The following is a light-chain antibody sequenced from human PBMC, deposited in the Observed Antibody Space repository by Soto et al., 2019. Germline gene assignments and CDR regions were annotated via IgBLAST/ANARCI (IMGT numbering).Light chain of an antibody. CDR1: RSNIGADYD. J-gene: IGLJ1*01. Sequence: QSVLTQPPSVSVAPGRRVTVSCTGSRSNIGADYDVHWYQQLPGTAPKLLVYDNRNRPSGVRDRFSGSKSGTSASLAITGLQAEDEADYYCQSYHSSLSGYVFGTRTKVTVL. V-gene: IGLV1-40*01. CDR2: DNR. CDR3: QSYHSSLSGYV.